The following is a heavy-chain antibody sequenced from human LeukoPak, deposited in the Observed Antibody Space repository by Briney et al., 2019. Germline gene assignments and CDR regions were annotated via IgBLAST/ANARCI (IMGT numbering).Heavy chain of an antibody. J-gene: IGHJ6*03. CDR3: AKGHGWEASYYYYMDV. CDR2: ISYDGSNK. V-gene: IGHV3-30*04. Sequence: GGSLRLSCAASGFTFSSYAMHWVRQAPGKGLEWVAVISYDGSNKYYADSVKGRFTIPRDNSKNTLYLKMNSLRAEDTAVYYCAKGHGWEASYYYYMDVWGKGTTVTISS. D-gene: IGHD1-26*01. CDR1: GFTFSSYA.